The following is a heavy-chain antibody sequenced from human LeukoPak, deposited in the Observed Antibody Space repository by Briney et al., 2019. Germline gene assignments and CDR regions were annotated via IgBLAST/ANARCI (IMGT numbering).Heavy chain of an antibody. V-gene: IGHV3-30*02. Sequence: GGSLRLSCAASGFTFSSYGMHWVRQAPGKGLEWVAFIRYDGSNKYYADSVKGRFTISRDNSKNTLYLQMNSLRAEDTAVYYCAKGNRGYGYYYYYMDVWAKGPRSPSP. CDR2: IRYDGSNK. D-gene: IGHD1-14*01. J-gene: IGHJ6*03. CDR1: GFTFSSYG. CDR3: AKGNRGYGYYYYYMDV.